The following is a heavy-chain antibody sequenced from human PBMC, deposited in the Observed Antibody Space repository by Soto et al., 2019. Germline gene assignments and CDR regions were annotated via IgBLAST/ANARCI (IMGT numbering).Heavy chain of an antibody. V-gene: IGHV3-23*01. Sequence: PGGSLRLSCAASGFTFSSYAMSWVRQAPGKGLEWVSAISGSGGSTYYADSVKGRFTISRDNSKNTLYLQMNSLRAEDTAVYYCAKDSGYQLPDNYFYYGLDVWDQGTTVTVSS. J-gene: IGHJ6*02. CDR1: GFTFSSYA. D-gene: IGHD2-2*01. CDR3: AKDSGYQLPDNYFYYGLDV. CDR2: ISGSGGST.